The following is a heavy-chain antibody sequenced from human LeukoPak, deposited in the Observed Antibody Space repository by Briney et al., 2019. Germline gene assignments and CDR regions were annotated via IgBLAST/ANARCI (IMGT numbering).Heavy chain of an antibody. CDR1: GGTFSSYA. V-gene: IGHV1-69*13. D-gene: IGHD5-12*01. J-gene: IGHJ4*02. CDR3: ARDQGAVVAAPFGY. Sequence: EASVKVSCKASGGTFSSYAISWVRQAPGQGLEWMGGIIPIFGTANYAQKFQGRVTITADESTSTAYMELSSLRSEDTAVYYCARDQGAVVAAPFGYWGQGTLVTVSS. CDR2: IIPIFGTA.